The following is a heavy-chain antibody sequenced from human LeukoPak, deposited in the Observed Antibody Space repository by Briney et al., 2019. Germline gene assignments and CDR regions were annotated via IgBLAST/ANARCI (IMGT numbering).Heavy chain of an antibody. D-gene: IGHD3-10*01. CDR1: GFMFSIYY. CDR3: ARGGYGHNMDV. CDR2: IKNAGIDT. V-gene: IGHV3-74*01. Sequence: PGGSLRLSCVGSGFMFSIYYMYWVHQAPGKGLVWVSRIKNAGIDTINADSVKGRFTVSRDNAKNTVYLQMSSLRAEDTAVYYCARGGYGHNMDVWGEGTTVTVSS. J-gene: IGHJ6*03.